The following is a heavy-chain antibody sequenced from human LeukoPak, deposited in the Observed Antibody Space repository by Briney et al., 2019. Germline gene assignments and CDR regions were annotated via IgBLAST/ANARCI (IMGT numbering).Heavy chain of an antibody. Sequence: GASVKVSCKASGGTFSSYAISWVRQAPGQGLEWMGGIIPIFGTANYAQKFQGRVTITADESTSTAYMELSSLRSEDTAVYYCARDSREKVAGTGDAFYIWGQGTMVTVSS. CDR1: GGTFSSYA. CDR3: ARDSREKVAGTGDAFYI. V-gene: IGHV1-69*13. D-gene: IGHD6-19*01. J-gene: IGHJ3*02. CDR2: IIPIFGTA.